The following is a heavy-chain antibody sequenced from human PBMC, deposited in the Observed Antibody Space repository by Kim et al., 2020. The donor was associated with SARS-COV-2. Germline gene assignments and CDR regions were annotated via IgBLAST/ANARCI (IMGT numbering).Heavy chain of an antibody. J-gene: IGHJ4*02. Sequence: GGSLRLSCAASGFTFSSYAMHWVRQAPGKGLEWVAAISYDGSNKYYADSVKGRFTISRDNSKNTLYLQMNSLRAEDTAVYYCARGSWKFLQWKPESPYYLDNWGQGTLVTVSS. CDR2: ISYDGSNK. CDR1: GFTFSSYA. D-gene: IGHD1-1*01. CDR3: ARGSWKFLQWKPESPYYLDN. V-gene: IGHV3-30*04.